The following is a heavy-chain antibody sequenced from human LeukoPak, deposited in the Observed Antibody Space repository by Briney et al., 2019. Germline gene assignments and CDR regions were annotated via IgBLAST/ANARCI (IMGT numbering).Heavy chain of an antibody. D-gene: IGHD2/OR15-2a*01. CDR2: IYYTGST. V-gene: IGHV4-59*08. CDR3: AGHHPRNTVDF. J-gene: IGHJ4*02. CDR1: GGSISNYY. Sequence: SETLSLTCTVSGGSISNYYWTWIRQPPGKGLEWIGYIYYTGSTNYNPSLKSRVTISVDTSKNQFSLKLSSVTAADTAVYYCAGHHPRNTVDFWGQGTLVTVSS.